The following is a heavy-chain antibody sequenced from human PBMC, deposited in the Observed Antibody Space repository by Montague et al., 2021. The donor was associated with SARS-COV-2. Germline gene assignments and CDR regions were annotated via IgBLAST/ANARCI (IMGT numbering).Heavy chain of an antibody. V-gene: IGHV4-34*01. D-gene: IGHD3-3*01. CDR2: INHSGST. Sequence: SETLSLTCAVYDGSFSGYYWSWIRQPPGKGLEWIGEINHSGSTNYNPSLKSRVTISVDTSKNQFSLELNSVSAADTAVYYCARGQVTIFGVLIMLPAAGALDIWGQGTMVTVSS. J-gene: IGHJ3*02. CDR3: ARGQVTIFGVLIMLPAAGALDI. CDR1: DGSFSGYY.